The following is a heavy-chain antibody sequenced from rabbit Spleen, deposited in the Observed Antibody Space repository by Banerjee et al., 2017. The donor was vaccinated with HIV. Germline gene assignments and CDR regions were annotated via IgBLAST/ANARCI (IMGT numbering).Heavy chain of an antibody. CDR3: ARRNNGADYRYFTL. CDR2: IYSDSDNT. J-gene: IGHJ3*01. V-gene: IGHV1S40*01. Sequence: QSLEESGGDLVKPGASLTLTCTASRFSVSSGYYMCWVRQAPGKGLEWIGCIYSDSDNTYYATWAKGRFTISKTSSTTVTLQMTSLTAADTATYFCARRNNGADYRYFTLWGQGTLVTVS. D-gene: IGHD2-1*01. CDR1: RFSVSSGYY.